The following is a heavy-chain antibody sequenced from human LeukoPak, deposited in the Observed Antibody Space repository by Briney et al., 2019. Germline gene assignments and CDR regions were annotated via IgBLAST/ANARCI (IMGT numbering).Heavy chain of an antibody. Sequence: IPSETLSLTCTVSGGSISTNNYYWNWIRQPPEQGLEWIGSIHYTGSAWYSPSLKSRVTISVDTSKNQFSLRLNSVTAADTAVYFCTREYSAHSDFWGQGALVTVSS. CDR1: GGSISTNNYY. CDR3: TREYSAHSDF. V-gene: IGHV4-39*02. J-gene: IGHJ4*02. CDR2: IHYTGSA. D-gene: IGHD4-11*01.